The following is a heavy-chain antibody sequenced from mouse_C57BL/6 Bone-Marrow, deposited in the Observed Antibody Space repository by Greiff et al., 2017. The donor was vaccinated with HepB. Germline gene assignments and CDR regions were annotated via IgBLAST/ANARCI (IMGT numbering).Heavy chain of an antibody. Sequence: VQLQESGAELVKPGASVKLSCKASGYTFTSYWMHWVKQRPGQGLEWIGMIHPNSGSTNYNEKFKSKATLTVDKSSSTAYMQLSSLTSEDSAVYYCAIWSAMDYWGQGTSVTVSS. CDR3: AIWSAMDY. CDR2: IHPNSGST. V-gene: IGHV1-64*01. D-gene: IGHD1-1*02. J-gene: IGHJ4*01. CDR1: GYTFTSYW.